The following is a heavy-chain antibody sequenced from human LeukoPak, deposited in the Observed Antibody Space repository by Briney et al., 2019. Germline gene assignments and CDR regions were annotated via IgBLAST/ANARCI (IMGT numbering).Heavy chain of an antibody. CDR1: GYTFTSYG. CDR2: ISAYNGNT. Sequence: GASVKVSCKASGYTFTSYGISWVRQAPGQGLEWMGWISAYNGNTNYAQKLQGRVTMTKDTSTSTAYMELRSLRSDDTAVYYCARVAPWGSSSWYDPLYYYYGMDVWGQGTTVTVSS. D-gene: IGHD6-13*01. J-gene: IGHJ6*02. V-gene: IGHV1-18*01. CDR3: ARVAPWGSSSWYDPLYYYYGMDV.